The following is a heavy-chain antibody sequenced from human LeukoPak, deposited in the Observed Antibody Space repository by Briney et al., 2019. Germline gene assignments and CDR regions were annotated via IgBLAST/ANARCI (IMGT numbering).Heavy chain of an antibody. Sequence: SETLSLTCTVSGGSISSSSYYWGWIRRPPGKGLEWIGSIYYSGSTYYNPSLKSRVTISVDTSKNQFSLKLSSVTAADTAVYYCARALDDYYDSSGYYFDYWGQGTLVTVSS. J-gene: IGHJ4*02. CDR1: GGSISSSSYY. V-gene: IGHV4-39*07. D-gene: IGHD3-22*01. CDR2: IYYSGST. CDR3: ARALDDYYDSSGYYFDY.